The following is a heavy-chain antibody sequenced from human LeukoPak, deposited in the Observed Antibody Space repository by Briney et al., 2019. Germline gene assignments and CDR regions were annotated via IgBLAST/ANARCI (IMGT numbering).Heavy chain of an antibody. D-gene: IGHD3-10*01. V-gene: IGHV3-48*01. Sequence: GGSLRLSCAASGFIFSDHPMTWVRRIPGKGLEWVSYISRTSNIIYYADSVKGRFTISRDNARNSLYLQMNSLRVEDTGVYFCARDSFASYDYWGQGTPVTVSS. CDR2: ISRTSNII. CDR3: ARDSFASYDY. CDR1: GFIFSDHP. J-gene: IGHJ4*02.